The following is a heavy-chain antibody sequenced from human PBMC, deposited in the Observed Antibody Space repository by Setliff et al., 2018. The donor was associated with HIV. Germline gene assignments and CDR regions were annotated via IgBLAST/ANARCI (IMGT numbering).Heavy chain of an antibody. CDR3: ARFHQRGYSYGYTDY. CDR2: IYHNGIT. V-gene: IGHV4-38-2*01. Sequence: SETLSLTCGVSGYSISSGYYWGWIRQPPGKGLEWIGSIYHNGITYYNPSLKSRLTISVDTSKNQLSLKLSSVTAADTAVYYCARFHQRGYSYGYTDYWGQGTLVTVSS. CDR1: GYSISSGYY. D-gene: IGHD5-18*01. J-gene: IGHJ4*02.